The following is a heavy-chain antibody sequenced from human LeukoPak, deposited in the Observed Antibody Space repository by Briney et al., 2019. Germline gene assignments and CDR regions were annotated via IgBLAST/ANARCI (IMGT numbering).Heavy chain of an antibody. D-gene: IGHD1-26*01. V-gene: IGHV4-59*12. CDR1: GGSISSYY. CDR3: ARESDSGSYRGFDY. CDR2: IYYSGST. J-gene: IGHJ4*02. Sequence: SETLSLTCTVSGGSISSYYWSWIRQPPGKGLEWIGYIYYSGSTNYNPSLKSRVTISVDTSKNQFSLQLNSVTPEDTAVYYCARESDSGSYRGFDYWGQGTLVTVSS.